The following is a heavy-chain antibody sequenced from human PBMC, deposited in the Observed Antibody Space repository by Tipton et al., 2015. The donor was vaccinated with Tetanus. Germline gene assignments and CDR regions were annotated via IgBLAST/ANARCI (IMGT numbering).Heavy chain of an antibody. CDR3: ARAAPTYYYDSSGYQ. CDR1: GYTFTSYY. D-gene: IGHD3-22*01. Sequence: QVQLVQSGAEVKKPGASVKVSCKASGYTFTSYYMHWVRQAPGQGLEWMGIINPSGGSTSYAQKFQGRVTMTRDTSTSTVYMELSSLRSEDTAVYYCARAAPTYYYDSSGYQWGQGTLVTVSS. J-gene: IGHJ4*02. CDR2: INPSGGST. V-gene: IGHV1-46*01.